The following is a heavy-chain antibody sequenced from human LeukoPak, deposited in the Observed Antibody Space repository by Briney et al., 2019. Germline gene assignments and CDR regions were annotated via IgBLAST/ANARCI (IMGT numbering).Heavy chain of an antibody. Sequence: GGSLRLSCTVSGFTVSSNSMSWVRQAPGKGLEWVSFIYSGGNTHYSDSVKGRFTISRDNAKNSLYLQMNSLRAEDTAVYYCARENIVLMVYAIGAFDIWGQGTMVTVSS. CDR3: ARENIVLMVYAIGAFDI. J-gene: IGHJ3*02. CDR2: IYSGGNT. D-gene: IGHD2-8*01. CDR1: GFTVSSNS. V-gene: IGHV3-53*01.